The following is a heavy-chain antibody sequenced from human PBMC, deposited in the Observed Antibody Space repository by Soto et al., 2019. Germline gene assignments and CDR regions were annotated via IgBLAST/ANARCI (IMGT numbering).Heavy chain of an antibody. D-gene: IGHD3-3*01. CDR1: GFTFSSYG. V-gene: IGHV3-30*18. J-gene: IGHJ6*02. CDR2: ISYDGSNK. CDR3: AKGAIFGVVRRYGMDV. Sequence: GGSLRLSCAASGFTFSSYGMHWVRQAPGKGLEWVAVISYDGSNKYYADSVKGRFTISRDNSKNTLYLQMNSLRAEDTAVYYCAKGAIFGVVRRYGMDVWGQGTTVTVSS.